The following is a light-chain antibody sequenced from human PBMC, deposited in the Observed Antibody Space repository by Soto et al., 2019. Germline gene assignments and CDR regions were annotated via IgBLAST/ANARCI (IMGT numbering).Light chain of an antibody. CDR3: QQYNSYLMYS. CDR1: QSISSW. Sequence: IQMTQSPSTLSASVGHRVTITCRASQSISSWLAWYQQKPGKAPKLLIYDASSLESGVPSRFSGSGSGTEFTLTISSLQPDDFAAYYCQQYNSYLMYSFGQGTKLEIK. J-gene: IGKJ2*03. V-gene: IGKV1-5*01. CDR2: DAS.